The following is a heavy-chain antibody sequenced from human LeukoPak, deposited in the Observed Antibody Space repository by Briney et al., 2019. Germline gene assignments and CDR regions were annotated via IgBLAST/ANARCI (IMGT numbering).Heavy chain of an antibody. CDR1: GYSISSGYY. V-gene: IGHV4-38-2*01. D-gene: IGHD6-13*01. CDR3: ASQGVRSSSRGFDP. CDR2: IYHSGST. Sequence: SETLSLTCAVSGYSISSGYYWGWIRQPPGKGLEWIGSIYHSGSTYYNPSLKSRVTISVDTSKNQFSLKLSSVTAADTAVYYCASQGVRSSSRGFDPWGQGTLVTVSS. J-gene: IGHJ5*02.